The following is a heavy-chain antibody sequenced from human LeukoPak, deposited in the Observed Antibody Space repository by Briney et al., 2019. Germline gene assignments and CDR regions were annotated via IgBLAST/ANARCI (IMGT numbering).Heavy chain of an antibody. Sequence: GGSLRLSCAASGFTFSSYAMSWVRQAPGKGLEWVSVITNSGGKTYYADSVKGRFTISRDNSKNTLYLQMNSLRAENTAVYYCATWGLRLGALDYWGQGTLVTVSS. V-gene: IGHV3-23*01. CDR3: ATWGLRLGALDY. CDR1: GFTFSSYA. CDR2: ITNSGGKT. D-gene: IGHD4-17*01. J-gene: IGHJ4*02.